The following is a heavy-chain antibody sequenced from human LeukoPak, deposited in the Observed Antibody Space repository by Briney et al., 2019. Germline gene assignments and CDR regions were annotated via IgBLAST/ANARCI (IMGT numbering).Heavy chain of an antibody. D-gene: IGHD2-15*01. Sequence: ASVKVSCKASGYTFTGYYMHRVRQAPGQGLEWMGWINPNSGGTNYAQKFQGRVTMTRDTSISTAYMELSRLRSDDTAVYYCARENSIVVVVAATLLIDYWGQGTLVTVSS. CDR2: INPNSGGT. CDR3: ARENSIVVVVAATLLIDY. V-gene: IGHV1-2*02. J-gene: IGHJ4*02. CDR1: GYTFTGYY.